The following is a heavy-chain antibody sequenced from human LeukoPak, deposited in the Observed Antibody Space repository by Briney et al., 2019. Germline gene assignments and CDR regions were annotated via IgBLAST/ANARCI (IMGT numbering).Heavy chain of an antibody. CDR3: VRVVTTGSGWYHFDN. D-gene: IGHD6-13*01. Sequence: PGRSLRLSCAVAVFSLTDHHMDWVREAPGTGLEWGGRSATTKPNSRTTQYAASVRGRFTISRDDSQNSLYLQLNSLKTEDTAVYYCVRVVTTGSGWYHFDNWGLGTLVTVSS. J-gene: IGHJ4*02. CDR2: SATTKPNSRTT. CDR1: VFSLTDHH. V-gene: IGHV3-72*01.